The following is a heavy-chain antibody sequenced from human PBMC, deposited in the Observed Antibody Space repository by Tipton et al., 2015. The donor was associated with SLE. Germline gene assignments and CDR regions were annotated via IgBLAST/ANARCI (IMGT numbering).Heavy chain of an antibody. Sequence: QLVQSGGGVVQPGRSLRLSCAASGFTFSSYGMHWVRQAPGKGLEWVAVIWYDGSEKHYVDSVKDRLTISRDNAKNSLYLQMNSLRDEDTAVYYCARGKYYFDYWGQGALVTVSS. CDR2: IWYDGSEK. CDR3: ARGKYYFDY. V-gene: IGHV3-33*08. J-gene: IGHJ4*02. CDR1: GFTFSSYG. D-gene: IGHD2/OR15-2a*01.